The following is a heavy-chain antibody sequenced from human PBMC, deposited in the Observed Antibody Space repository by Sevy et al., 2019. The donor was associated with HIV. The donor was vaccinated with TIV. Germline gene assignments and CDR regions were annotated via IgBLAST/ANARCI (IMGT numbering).Heavy chain of an antibody. D-gene: IGHD3-3*01. J-gene: IGHJ3*02. Sequence: GGSLRLSCAASGFTFSSYWMNWVRQAPGKGLEWVANIKQDGSEKYYVDSVKGRFTISRDNAKNSLYLQMNSLRAEDTAVYYCARDERDYDFWSGYYRGAFDIWGQGTMVTVSS. CDR1: GFTFSSYW. CDR2: IKQDGSEK. CDR3: ARDERDYDFWSGYYRGAFDI. V-gene: IGHV3-7*03.